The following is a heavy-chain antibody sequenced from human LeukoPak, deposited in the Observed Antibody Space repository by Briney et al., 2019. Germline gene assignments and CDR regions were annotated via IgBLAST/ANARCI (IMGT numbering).Heavy chain of an antibody. D-gene: IGHD6-19*01. Sequence: GGSLRLSCAASGLTFSNYWMNWVRQAPGKGLEWVANIKQDGSEKYYVDSVKGRFTISRDNAKSSLYLQMNSLRAEDTAVYYCARLRSSGWLGTWGQGTLVTVSS. CDR3: ARLRSSGWLGT. CDR2: IKQDGSEK. CDR1: GLTFSNYW. V-gene: IGHV3-7*01. J-gene: IGHJ5*02.